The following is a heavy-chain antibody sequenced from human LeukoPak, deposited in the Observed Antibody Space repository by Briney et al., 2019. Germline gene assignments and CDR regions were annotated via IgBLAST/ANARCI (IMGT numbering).Heavy chain of an antibody. CDR2: IYYSGST. CDR1: GYSISSGYY. J-gene: IGHJ6*03. Sequence: SETLSLTCAVSGYSISSGYYWGWIRQPPGKGLEWIGSIYYSGSTYYNPSLKSRVTISVDTSKNQFSLKLSSVTAADTAVYYCARHSAPDCSGGSCYTLYYYYYYMDVWGKGTTVTVSS. V-gene: IGHV4-38-2*01. CDR3: ARHSAPDCSGGSCYTLYYYYYYMDV. D-gene: IGHD2-15*01.